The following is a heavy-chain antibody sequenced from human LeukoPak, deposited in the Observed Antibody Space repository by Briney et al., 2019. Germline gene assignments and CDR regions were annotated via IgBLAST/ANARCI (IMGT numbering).Heavy chain of an antibody. Sequence: SETLSLTCTVSGGSISSYYWSWIRQPPGKGLEWIGYIYYSGSTNYNPSLKSRVTISVDTSKNQFSLKLSSVTAADTAVYYCARGQTWAFGGVIVPTYYYGMDVWGQGTTVTVSS. CDR2: IYYSGST. CDR3: ARGQTWAFGGVIVPTYYYGMDV. J-gene: IGHJ6*02. V-gene: IGHV4-59*01. D-gene: IGHD3-16*02. CDR1: GGSISSYY.